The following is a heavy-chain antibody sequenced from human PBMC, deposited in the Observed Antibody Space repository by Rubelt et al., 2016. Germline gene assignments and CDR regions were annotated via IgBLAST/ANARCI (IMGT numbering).Heavy chain of an antibody. CDR1: GASMNSHY. D-gene: IGHD1-26*01. J-gene: IGHJ4*02. V-gene: IGHV4-4*07. Sequence: VQQQESGPGLVKPSETLSLTCTVSGASMNSHYWNWIRQPAGKGLEWIGRIHTSGSTNYNPSFKSRVTMSVDTSKSQFSLKLSSVTAADTAVYYCARGSRVGPTGDYWGQGTLVTVSS. CDR3: ARGSRVGPTGDY. CDR2: IHTSGST.